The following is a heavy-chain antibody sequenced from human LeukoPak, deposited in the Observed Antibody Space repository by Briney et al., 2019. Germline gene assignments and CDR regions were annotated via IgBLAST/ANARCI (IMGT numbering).Heavy chain of an antibody. V-gene: IGHV5-10-1*01. Sequence: GEALKISFKGSGYHFTSYWISWGRPRPGKGVGWRGRIDPSESYTNYSPSFQGHVTISADKSISTAYLQWTSLQASDTAMYYCAREPIVVVVAATHWFDPWGQGTLVTVSS. J-gene: IGHJ5*02. CDR3: AREPIVVVVAATHWFDP. CDR1: GYHFTSYW. D-gene: IGHD2-15*01. CDR2: IDPSESYT.